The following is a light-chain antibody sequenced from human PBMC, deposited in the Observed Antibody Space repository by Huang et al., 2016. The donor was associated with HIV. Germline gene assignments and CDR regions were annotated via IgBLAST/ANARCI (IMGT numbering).Light chain of an antibody. CDR3: QQYDNLPWT. V-gene: IGKV1-33*01. CDR1: QDISTY. J-gene: IGKJ1*01. Sequence: DIQMTQSPSSLSASVGDRVTITCQASQDISTYLNWYQQKPRNAPKVLIYAASNLETGVPSRFSGSGSGTDFTFTISILQPGDIATYYCQQYDNLPWTFGQGTKVEIK. CDR2: AAS.